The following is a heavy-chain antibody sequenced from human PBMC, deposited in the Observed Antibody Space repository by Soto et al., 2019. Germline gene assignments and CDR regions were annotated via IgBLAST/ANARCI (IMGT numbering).Heavy chain of an antibody. CDR2: IYYSGST. D-gene: IGHD2-15*01. J-gene: IGHJ3*02. CDR1: GGSISNYY. CDR3: ARHGSYSNRLYAFDI. V-gene: IGHV4-59*08. Sequence: QVQLQESGPGLVKPSETLSLTCTVSGGSISNYYWSWIRQPPAKGLEWIGYIYYSGSTNYNPSLKSRVTISVDTSKNQFSLNLSSVTAADTAVYYCARHGSYSNRLYAFDIWGQGTIVTVSS.